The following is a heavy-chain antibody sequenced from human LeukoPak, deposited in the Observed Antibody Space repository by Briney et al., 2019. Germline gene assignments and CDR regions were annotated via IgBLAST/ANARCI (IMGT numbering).Heavy chain of an antibody. CDR2: IYTDGTT. J-gene: IGHJ3*01. V-gene: IGHV4-4*07. CDR3: ARGICSGSCYSPGALDV. Sequence: SETLSLTCAVSGDSIINYYWSWIRQPAGKGLEWIARIYTDGTTNYNPPLKSRVTMSVDTSKNQFSLNLTSVTAADTAVYYCARGICSGSCYSPGALDVWGQGKMVTVSS. D-gene: IGHD3-22*01. CDR1: GDSIINYY.